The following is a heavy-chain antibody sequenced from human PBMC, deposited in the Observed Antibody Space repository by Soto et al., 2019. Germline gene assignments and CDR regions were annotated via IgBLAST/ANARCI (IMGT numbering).Heavy chain of an antibody. V-gene: IGHV3-53*01. CDR3: ARDLHNYYGSGSSDYYYYGMDV. CDR2: IYSGGST. D-gene: IGHD3-10*01. Sequence: GGSLRLSCAASGFTVSSNYMSWVRQAPGKGLEWVSVIYSGGSTYYADSVKGRFTISRDNSKNTLYLQMNSLRAEDTAVYYCARDLHNYYGSGSSDYYYYGMDVWGQGTTVTVSS. J-gene: IGHJ6*02. CDR1: GFTVSSNY.